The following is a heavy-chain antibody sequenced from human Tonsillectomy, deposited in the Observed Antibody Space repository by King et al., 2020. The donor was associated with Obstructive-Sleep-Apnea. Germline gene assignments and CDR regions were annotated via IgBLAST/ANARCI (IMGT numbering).Heavy chain of an antibody. CDR1: GGSVSSGSNY. CDR2: MYYSGST. D-gene: IGHD2-15*01. CDR3: AGCTGGSCPQIDY. V-gene: IGHV4-61*01. Sequence: PLQESGPGLVKPSETLSLTCTVSGGSVSSGSNYWRWIRQPPGKGLEWIGYMYYSGSTNYNPSLKSRVTISIDTSKNQFSLKLSSVTAADTAVYYCAGCTGGSCPQIDYWGQGTLVTVSS. J-gene: IGHJ4*02.